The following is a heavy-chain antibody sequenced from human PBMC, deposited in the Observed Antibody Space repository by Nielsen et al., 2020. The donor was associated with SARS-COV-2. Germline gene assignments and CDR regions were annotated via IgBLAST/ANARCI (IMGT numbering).Heavy chain of an antibody. J-gene: IGHJ4*02. CDR3: AAYSSGWSLGGGD. CDR2: IYYTGSL. V-gene: IGHV4-30-4*01. Sequence: LRLSCTVSGGSISSGDYYWSWIRQPPGKGLEWVGYIYYTGSLYYNPSLKSRLTISVDTSKNQFSLKLTSVTAADTAVYYCAAYSSGWSLGGGDWGQGTLVTVSS. D-gene: IGHD6-19*01. CDR1: GGSISSGDYY.